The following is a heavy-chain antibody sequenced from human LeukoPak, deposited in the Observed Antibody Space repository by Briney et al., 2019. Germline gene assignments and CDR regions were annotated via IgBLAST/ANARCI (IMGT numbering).Heavy chain of an antibody. D-gene: IGHD3-16*01. CDR1: GFIFSTYG. CDR2: IRHDGSIK. V-gene: IGHV3-30*02. J-gene: IGHJ4*02. Sequence: GGSLRLSCAASGFIFSTYGMYWVRQAGGRGLEWVALIRHDGSIKNYADSVKGRSTISRDNSKSTLYLQMNSLRAEDTAVYYCAKDSLADIDYWGQGTLVTVSS. CDR3: AKDSLADIDY.